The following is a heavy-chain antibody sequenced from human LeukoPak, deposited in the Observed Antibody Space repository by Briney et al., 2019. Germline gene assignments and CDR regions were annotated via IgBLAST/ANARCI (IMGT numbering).Heavy chain of an antibody. Sequence: PSETLSLTCVVSGVSITNGYWWYWVRQIPGKGLEWIGEIYHNGRTKYNPSLKSRVTISVDTSKNQFSLNLSSVTAADTAVYYCARLRRVGATPFDSWGQGTLVTVSS. V-gene: IGHV4-4*02. J-gene: IGHJ4*02. D-gene: IGHD1-26*01. CDR2: IYHNGRT. CDR1: GVSITNGYW. CDR3: ARLRRVGATPFDS.